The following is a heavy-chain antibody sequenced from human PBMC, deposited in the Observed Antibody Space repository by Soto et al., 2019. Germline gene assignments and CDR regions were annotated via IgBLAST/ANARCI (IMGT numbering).Heavy chain of an antibody. CDR3: ANPAGDYGRYYYGMDV. CDR1: YYSCTNYG. D-gene: IGHD4-17*01. CDR2: IRGHNGNT. J-gene: IGHJ6*02. V-gene: IGHV1-18*01. Sequence: ASVKVPCKASYYSCTNYGISWVRQAPGQGLEWMGWIRGHNGNTNYAQKLQGRVTMTTDTSTSTAYMELRSLRSDDTAVYYCANPAGDYGRYYYGMDVWGQGTTVTVSS.